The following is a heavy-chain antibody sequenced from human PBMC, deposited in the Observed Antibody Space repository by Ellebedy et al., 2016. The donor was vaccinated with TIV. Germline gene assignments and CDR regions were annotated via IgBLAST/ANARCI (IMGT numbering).Heavy chain of an antibody. V-gene: IGHV3-23*01. Sequence: GESLKISCAGSGFTFSSFAISWVRQAPGKGLEWVSVISAHGAATYYADSVKGRFTISRDNSKNALYVQMNSLRVEDTAVYYRAGDPPNSGWQLAYWGQGALVTVSS. CDR2: ISAHGAAT. D-gene: IGHD6-19*01. CDR3: AGDPPNSGWQLAY. CDR1: GFTFSSFA. J-gene: IGHJ4*02.